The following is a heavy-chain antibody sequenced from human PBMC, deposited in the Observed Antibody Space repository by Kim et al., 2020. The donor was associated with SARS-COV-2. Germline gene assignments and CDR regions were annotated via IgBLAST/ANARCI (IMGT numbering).Heavy chain of an antibody. V-gene: IGHV1-3*01. D-gene: IGHD5-12*01. J-gene: IGHJ4*02. CDR2: INAGNGNT. CDR3: ARDLGGYSGYGSVGFGFY. Sequence: ASVKVSCKASGYTFTSYAMHWVRQAPGQRLEWMGWINAGNGNTKYSQKFQGRVTITRDTSASTAYMELSSLRSEDTAVYYCARDLGGYSGYGSVGFGFYWGQGTLVTVSS. CDR1: GYTFTSYA.